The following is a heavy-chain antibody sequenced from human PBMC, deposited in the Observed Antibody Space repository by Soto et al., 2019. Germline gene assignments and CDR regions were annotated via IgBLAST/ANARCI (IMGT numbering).Heavy chain of an antibody. J-gene: IGHJ4*02. CDR1: GGSISSGDYY. Sequence: SDTLSLTFTVSGGSISSGDYYWSWIRQPPGKGLEWIGYIYYSGSTYYNPSLKSRVTISVDTSKNQFSLKLSSVTAADTAVYYCARGLNWNDVWWDYWGQGTLVTVSS. D-gene: IGHD1-1*01. CDR2: IYYSGST. V-gene: IGHV4-30-4*02. CDR3: ARGLNWNDVWWDY.